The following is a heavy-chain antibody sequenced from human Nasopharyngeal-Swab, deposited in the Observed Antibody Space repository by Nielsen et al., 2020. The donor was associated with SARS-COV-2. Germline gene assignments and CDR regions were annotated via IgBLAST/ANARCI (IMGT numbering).Heavy chain of an antibody. D-gene: IGHD3-3*01. CDR2: IYYSGST. CDR3: ARTTRGDFWSGYYEPYYYYYMDV. J-gene: IGHJ6*03. Sequence: SETLSLTCTVSGGSISSYYWSWIRQPPGKGLEWIGYIYYSGSTNYNPSLKSRVTISVDTSKNQFSLKLSPVHAADTAVYYCARTTRGDFWSGYYEPYYYYYMDVWGKGTTVTVSS. CDR1: GGSISSYY. V-gene: IGHV4-59*01.